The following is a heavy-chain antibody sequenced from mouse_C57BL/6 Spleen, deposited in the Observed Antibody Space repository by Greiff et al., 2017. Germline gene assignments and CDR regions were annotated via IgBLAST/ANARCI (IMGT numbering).Heavy chain of an antibody. V-gene: IGHV1-42*01. J-gene: IGHJ2*01. D-gene: IGHD2-4*01. Sequence: VQLQQSGPELVKPGASVKISCKASGYSFTGYYMNWVKQSPEKSLEWIGEINPSTGGTTYNQKFKAKATLTVDKSSSTAYMQLKSLTSEDSAVYYCARSRIYYDYEGGYWGQGTTLTVSS. CDR1: GYSFTGYY. CDR2: INPSTGGT. CDR3: ARSRIYYDYEGGY.